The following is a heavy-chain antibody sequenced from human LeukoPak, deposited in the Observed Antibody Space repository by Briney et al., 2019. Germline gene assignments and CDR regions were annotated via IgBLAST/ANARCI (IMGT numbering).Heavy chain of an antibody. Sequence: ASVKVSCKASGYTFTGYYMHWVRQAPGQGLEWMGWINPNSGGTNYAQKIQGRVTMTRDTSISTAYMELSRLRSDDTAVYYCARKLGHWYFDLWGRGTLVTVSS. CDR3: ARKLGHWYFDL. V-gene: IGHV1-2*02. CDR1: GYTFTGYY. J-gene: IGHJ2*01. D-gene: IGHD7-27*01. CDR2: INPNSGGT.